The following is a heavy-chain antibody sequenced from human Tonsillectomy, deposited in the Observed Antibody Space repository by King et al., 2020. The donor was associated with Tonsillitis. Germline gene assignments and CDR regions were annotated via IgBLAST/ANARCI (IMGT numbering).Heavy chain of an antibody. Sequence: TLKESGPALVKPTQTLTLTCTFSGFSLDTSGMRVSWIRQAPGKALEWLARIDWDDYKFYTPSLKSRLTISKDTSKNQVVLTMTNMDPVDTATYYCARIGPPVAGTEYYFDYWGQGTLVTVSS. CDR1: GFSLDTSGMR. CDR2: IDWDDYK. V-gene: IGHV2-70*04. CDR3: ARIGPPVAGTEYYFDY. J-gene: IGHJ4*02. D-gene: IGHD3-10*01.